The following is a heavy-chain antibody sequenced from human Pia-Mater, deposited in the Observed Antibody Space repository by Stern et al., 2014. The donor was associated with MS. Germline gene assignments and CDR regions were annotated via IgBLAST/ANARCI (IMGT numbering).Heavy chain of an antibody. CDR1: GYTFLSYG. Sequence: QMQLVASGAEVKKPGASVKVSCKTSGYTFLSYGITWVRPAPGQEPEWKGWINTYNGDTNYAQKLQGRVTMNTDRSTSTVYMELRSLRSGDTAIYYCAKGWEMHNWGQGTLVTVSS. J-gene: IGHJ4*02. CDR3: AKGWEMHN. V-gene: IGHV1-18*01. CDR2: INTYNGDT. D-gene: IGHD1-26*01.